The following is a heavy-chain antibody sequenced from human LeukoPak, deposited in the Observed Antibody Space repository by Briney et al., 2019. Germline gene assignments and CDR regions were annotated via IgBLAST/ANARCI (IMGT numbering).Heavy chain of an antibody. J-gene: IGHJ6*03. CDR1: GFTFNSYW. CDR3: ARAGDYYYYYMDV. V-gene: IGHV3-7*01. CDR2: IKQDGSEK. Sequence: QTGGSLRLSCAASGFTFNSYWMSWVRQAPGKGLECVANIKQDGSEKYYVDSVKGRFTISRDNAKNSLYLQMNSLRVEDTAVYYCARAGDYYYYYMDVWGKGTTVTVSS.